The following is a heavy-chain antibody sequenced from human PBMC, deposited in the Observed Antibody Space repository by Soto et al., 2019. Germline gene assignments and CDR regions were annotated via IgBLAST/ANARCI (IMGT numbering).Heavy chain of an antibody. CDR2: IYHSGST. CDR1: GGSINSGRSS. D-gene: IGHD6-13*01. CDR3: VRESAVSGPNRFDT. Sequence: SETLSLTCSVSGGSINSGRSSWNWIRQSPGKGLEWIASIYHSGSTYYNPSLKSRVSISVDRPENQFSLKLSSVAAADTAVYYCVRESAVSGPNRFDTWCPGTLVT. V-gene: IGHV4-30-2*06. J-gene: IGHJ5*02.